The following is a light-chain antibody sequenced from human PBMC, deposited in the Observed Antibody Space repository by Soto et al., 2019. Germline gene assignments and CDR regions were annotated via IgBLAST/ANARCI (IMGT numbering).Light chain of an antibody. CDR2: EGI. CDR3: ERPRV. CDR1: NTDRGRYNL. J-gene: IGLJ1*01. V-gene: IGLV2-23*01. Sequence: QSVLPQLASVSGSPGQSITLSCSGNNTDRGRYNLVSWCQWHPGKAPKVMFCEGITRPSGLSAPFSDSMCGNAASLTIYGLQAAGKPDHMWERPRVFGTGTTVTVL.